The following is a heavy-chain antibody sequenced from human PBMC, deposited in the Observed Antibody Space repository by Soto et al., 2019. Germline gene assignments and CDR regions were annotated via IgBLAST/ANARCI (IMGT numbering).Heavy chain of an antibody. Sequence: PSETLSLTCAVYGGSFSGYYWSWIRQPPGKGLEWIGEINHSGSTNYNPSLKSRVTISVDTPKNQFSLKLSSVTAADTAVYYCARKSDYDFWSGYYGQNWFDPWGQGTLVTVSS. CDR1: GGSFSGYY. D-gene: IGHD3-3*01. V-gene: IGHV4-34*01. CDR3: ARKSDYDFWSGYYGQNWFDP. CDR2: INHSGST. J-gene: IGHJ5*02.